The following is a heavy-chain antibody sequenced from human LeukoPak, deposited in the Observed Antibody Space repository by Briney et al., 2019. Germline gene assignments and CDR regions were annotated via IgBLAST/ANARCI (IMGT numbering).Heavy chain of an antibody. CDR2: ITSDGSST. V-gene: IGHV3-74*01. Sequence: GGSLRLSCAGSGFSFSSYWMYWVRQAPGKGLVWVSRITSDGSSTAYADSVKDRFTISRDNTKNTLYLLMNSLRVEDTAVYYCVAAGRNFQFDYWGQGTLVTVSS. CDR3: VAAGRNFQFDY. CDR1: GFSFSSYW. D-gene: IGHD6-25*01. J-gene: IGHJ4*02.